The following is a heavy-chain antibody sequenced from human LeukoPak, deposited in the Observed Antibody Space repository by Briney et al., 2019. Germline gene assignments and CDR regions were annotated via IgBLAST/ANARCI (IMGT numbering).Heavy chain of an antibody. CDR1: GYSFTTYW. Sequence: GESLKISRKASGYSFTTYWIGWVRQMPGKGLEYMGIIYPDDSDTTYSPSFQGQVTISADKSFSTAYLQWSSLKASDTAIYYCARLGGDTYYFGAGSYPNWYFDLWGRGTLVTVSS. CDR2: IYPDDSDT. V-gene: IGHV5-51*01. CDR3: ARLGGDTYYFGAGSYPNWYFDL. J-gene: IGHJ2*01. D-gene: IGHD3-10*01.